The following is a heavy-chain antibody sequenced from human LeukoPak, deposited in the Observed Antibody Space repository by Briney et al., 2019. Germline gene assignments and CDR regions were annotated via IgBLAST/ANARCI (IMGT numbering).Heavy chain of an antibody. V-gene: IGHV3-20*04. CDR3: ARGGTVTTFDY. D-gene: IGHD4-11*01. CDR2: VNWNGGST. Sequence: TGGSLRLSCAASGFTFDDYAMTWVRQPPGKGLEWVSTVNWNGGSTSYADSVKGRFTISRDNAKNSLYLQMSSLRADDTAFYYCARGGTVTTFDYWGQGTLVTVSP. J-gene: IGHJ4*02. CDR1: GFTFDDYA.